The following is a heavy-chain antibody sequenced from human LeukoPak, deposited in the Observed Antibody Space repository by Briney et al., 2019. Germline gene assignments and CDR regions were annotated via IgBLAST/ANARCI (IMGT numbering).Heavy chain of an antibody. Sequence: GASVKVSCTASGYTFTIYYMHWVRQAHGQGREWMGIINLIGGSTRYAQKFQGRVTMTTHTSTSTVYMELSSLRSEDTAVYYCARESDIAVAGTGFDYWGQGTLVTVSS. CDR2: INLIGGST. V-gene: IGHV1-46*01. D-gene: IGHD6-19*01. CDR1: GYTFTIYY. J-gene: IGHJ4*02. CDR3: ARESDIAVAGTGFDY.